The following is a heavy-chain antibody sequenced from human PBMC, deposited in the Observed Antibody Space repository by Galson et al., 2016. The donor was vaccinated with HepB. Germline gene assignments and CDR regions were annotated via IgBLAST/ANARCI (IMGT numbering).Heavy chain of an antibody. CDR3: AKDLYYYDSSGQSFFDY. CDR1: GFTFSSYA. CDR2: ISGSGGST. V-gene: IGHV3-23*01. J-gene: IGHJ4*02. Sequence: SLRLSCAASGFTFSSYAMSWVRQAPGKGLEWVSVISGSGGSTYYADSVKGRFTISRDNSKNTLYLQMYSLRAEDTAVYYCAKDLYYYDSSGQSFFDYWGQGTQVTVSS. D-gene: IGHD3-22*01.